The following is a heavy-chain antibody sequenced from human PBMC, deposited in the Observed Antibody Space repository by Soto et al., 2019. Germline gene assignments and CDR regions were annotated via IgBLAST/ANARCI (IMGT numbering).Heavy chain of an antibody. CDR1: GFSLTTSGVG. CDR2: IYWDDDK. D-gene: IGHD3-3*01. J-gene: IGHJ4*02. Sequence: SGPTLVNPRQTLTLTCTFSGFSLTTSGVGAGWIRQSPGKAPEWLALIYWDDDKRYSPSLKSRLTITKDTSKNQVVLTMADLDPADTATYYCAHRVLRTVFGLVTTTAIYFDFWGQGTPVTVSS. CDR3: AHRVLRTVFGLVTTTAIYFDF. V-gene: IGHV2-5*02.